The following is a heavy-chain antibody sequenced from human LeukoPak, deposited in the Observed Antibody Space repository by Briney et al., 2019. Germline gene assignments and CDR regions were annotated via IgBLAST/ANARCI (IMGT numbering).Heavy chain of an antibody. Sequence: GGSLRLSCAASGFTFSSYAMSWVRQAPGKGLEWVSAISGSGGSTYYADSGKGRFTISRDNSRNTLYLQMNSLRAEDTAVYYCAKDNYGDYVMGTWGQGTLVTVSS. CDR1: GFTFSSYA. CDR2: ISGSGGST. V-gene: IGHV3-23*01. D-gene: IGHD4-17*01. CDR3: AKDNYGDYVMGT. J-gene: IGHJ5*02.